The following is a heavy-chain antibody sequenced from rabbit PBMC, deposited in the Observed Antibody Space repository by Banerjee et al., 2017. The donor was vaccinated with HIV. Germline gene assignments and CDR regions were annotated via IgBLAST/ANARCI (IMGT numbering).Heavy chain of an antibody. D-gene: IGHD1-1*01. V-gene: IGHV1S47*01. CDR1: GFDFSTYG. J-gene: IGHJ4*01. CDR3: VRETYASVSGYFTGCL. CDR2: IDPVFGGA. Sequence: QEQLVESGGGLVQPGGSLKLSCKASGFDFSTYGVSWVRQAPGKGLEWIGYIDPVFGGAYYANWVNGRFSISRENTQNTLYLQLNSLTAADTATYFCVRETYASVSGYFTGCLWGPGTLVTVS.